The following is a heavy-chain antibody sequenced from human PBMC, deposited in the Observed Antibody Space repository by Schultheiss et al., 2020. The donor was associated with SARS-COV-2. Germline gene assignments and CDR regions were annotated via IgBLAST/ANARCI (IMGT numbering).Heavy chain of an antibody. V-gene: IGHV4-34*01. CDR3: ARGYLHSHCSGGSCYPFFDY. Sequence: SETLSLTCTVSGGSISSYYWSWIRQPPGKGLEWIGEINHSGSTNYNPSLKSRVTISVDTSKNQFSLKLSSVTAADTAVYYCARGYLHSHCSGGSCYPFFDYWGQGTLVTVSS. CDR2: INHSGST. CDR1: GGSISSYY. D-gene: IGHD2-15*01. J-gene: IGHJ4*02.